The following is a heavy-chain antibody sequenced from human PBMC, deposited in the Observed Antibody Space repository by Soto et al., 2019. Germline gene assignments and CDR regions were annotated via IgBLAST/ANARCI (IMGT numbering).Heavy chain of an antibody. J-gene: IGHJ6*03. CDR1: GFTFSRYA. CDR3: ARVDGDYVGDFYYYMDG. D-gene: IGHD4-17*01. CDR2: ISDSGST. V-gene: IGHV3-23*01. Sequence: PGGSLRLSCTASGFTFSRYAMSWVRQAPGKGLEWVSTISDSGSTDHAESVKGRLTLSRDNAKNSLYLQMNSLTGEDTAVYYCARVDGDYVGDFYYYMDGWGKGTTVTVSS.